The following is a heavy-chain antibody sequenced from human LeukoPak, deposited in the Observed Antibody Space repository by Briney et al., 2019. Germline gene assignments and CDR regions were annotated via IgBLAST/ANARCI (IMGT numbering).Heavy chain of an antibody. Sequence: SETQSLTCTVSGGSISSYYWSWIRQPPGKGLEWIGYIYYSGSTNYNPSLKSRVTISVDTSKNQFSLKLSSVTAADTAVYYCARDSGDRGFDYWGQGTLVTVSS. D-gene: IGHD7-27*01. V-gene: IGHV4-59*01. CDR1: GGSISSYY. CDR3: ARDSGDRGFDY. J-gene: IGHJ4*02. CDR2: IYYSGST.